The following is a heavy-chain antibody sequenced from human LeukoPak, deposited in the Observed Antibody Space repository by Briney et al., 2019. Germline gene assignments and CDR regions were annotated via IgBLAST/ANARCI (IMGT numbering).Heavy chain of an antibody. CDR1: GYTFTGYY. D-gene: IGHD3-10*01. J-gene: IGHJ4*02. Sequence: ASVKVSCKASGYTFTGYYMHWVRQAPGQGLEWMGWINPNSGGTNYAQKFQGWVTMTRDTSISTAYLELSRLRFDDPAVYYCARDGADYYGSGSYYSHFDYWGQGTLVTVSS. V-gene: IGHV1-2*04. CDR2: INPNSGGT. CDR3: ARDGADYYGSGSYYSHFDY.